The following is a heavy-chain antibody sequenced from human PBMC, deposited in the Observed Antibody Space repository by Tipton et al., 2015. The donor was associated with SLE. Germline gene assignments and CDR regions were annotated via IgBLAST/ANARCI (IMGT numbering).Heavy chain of an antibody. V-gene: IGHV4-39*07. J-gene: IGHJ6*02. D-gene: IGHD4-23*01. CDR3: ASGLSNSPYLFYYYYGMDD. Sequence: TRSLTCTVSGGSISSNSYYWGWIRQPPGKGLEWIGSLYYTGTTNYSPSLKSRVTISVDTSKNQFSLKLSSVTAADTAVYYCASGLSNSPYLFYYYYGMDDWGQGTTVTVSS. CDR2: LYYTGTT. CDR1: GGSISSNSYY.